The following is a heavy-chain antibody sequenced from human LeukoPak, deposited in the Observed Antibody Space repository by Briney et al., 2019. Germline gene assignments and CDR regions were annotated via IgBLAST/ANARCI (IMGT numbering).Heavy chain of an antibody. J-gene: IGHJ6*03. CDR2: INPNSGGT. Sequence: GASEKVSCKASGYTFTGYYMHWVRQAPGQGLEWMGWINPNSGGTNYAQKFQGRVTMTRDTSISTAYMELSRLRSDDTAVYYCARELDRFGYMDVWGKGTTVTVSS. D-gene: IGHD3-10*01. CDR3: ARELDRFGYMDV. V-gene: IGHV1-2*02. CDR1: GYTFTGYY.